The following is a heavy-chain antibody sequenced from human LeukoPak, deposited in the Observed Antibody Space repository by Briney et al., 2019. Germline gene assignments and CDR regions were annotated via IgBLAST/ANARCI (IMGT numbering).Heavy chain of an antibody. Sequence: GGSLRLSCAASGFTFSSYWMSWVRQAPGKGLEWVGRIKSKTDGGTTDYAAPVKGRFTISRDDSKNTLYLQMNSLRADDTAVYYCAKEWGVDYGLRYWGQGTLVTVSS. CDR3: AKEWGVDYGLRY. CDR1: GFTFSSYW. V-gene: IGHV3-15*01. CDR2: IKSKTDGGTT. J-gene: IGHJ4*02. D-gene: IGHD4-17*01.